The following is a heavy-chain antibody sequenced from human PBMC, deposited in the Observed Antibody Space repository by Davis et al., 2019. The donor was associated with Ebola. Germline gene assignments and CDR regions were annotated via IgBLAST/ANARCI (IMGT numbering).Heavy chain of an antibody. D-gene: IGHD2-2*01. CDR3: AKGLGGRRGTSWNFDY. Sequence: GESLKISCAASGFTFSDYYMSWIRQAPGKGLEWVSYISSSSSYTNYADSVKGRFTISRDNAKNSLYLQMNSLRAEDAALYYCAKGLGGRRGTSWNFDYWGQGTLVIVSS. CDR2: ISSSSSYT. CDR1: GFTFSDYY. V-gene: IGHV3-11*05. J-gene: IGHJ4*02.